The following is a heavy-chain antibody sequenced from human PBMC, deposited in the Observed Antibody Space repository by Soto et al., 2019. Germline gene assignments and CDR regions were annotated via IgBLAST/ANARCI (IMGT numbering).Heavy chain of an antibody. CDR1: GLTSSSYS. CDR3: ARDVIGIYYYGMDV. D-gene: IGHD2-21*01. Sequence: GGSLRLSCAASGLTSSSYSMNWVRQAPGKGLEWVSSISSSSSYIYYADSVKGRFTISRDNAKNSLYLQMNSLRAEDTAVYYCARDVIGIYYYGMDVWGQGTTVTVSS. CDR2: ISSSSSYI. J-gene: IGHJ6*02. V-gene: IGHV3-21*01.